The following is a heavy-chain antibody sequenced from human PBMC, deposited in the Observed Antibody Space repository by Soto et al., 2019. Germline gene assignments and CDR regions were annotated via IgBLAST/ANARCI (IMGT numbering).Heavy chain of an antibody. D-gene: IGHD4-4*01. CDR1: GGTFSSYA. J-gene: IGHJ6*02. V-gene: IGHV1-69*06. CDR3: ASAARSPGSVQMTTVTIMDPPGWYYGMDV. CDR2: IIPIFGTA. Sequence: SVKVSCKASGGTFSSYAISWVRQAPGQGLEWMGGIIPIFGTANYAQKFQGRVTITADKSTSTAYMELSSLRSEDTAVYYCASAARSPGSVQMTTVTIMDPPGWYYGMDVWGQGTTVTVSS.